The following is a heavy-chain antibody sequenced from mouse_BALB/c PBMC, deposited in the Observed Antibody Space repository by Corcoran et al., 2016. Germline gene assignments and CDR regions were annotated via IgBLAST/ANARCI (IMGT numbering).Heavy chain of an antibody. Sequence: QIQLVQSGPEVKKPGETVKISCKASGYTFTTYGMNWVKQAPGKGLKWMGWINTSTGETTYDDDFKGRFVFSLETSATTAYLQINTLKNEDMATYFCARDHGRAYGWFAYWGQGTLVTVST. CDR1: GYTFTTYG. CDR2: INTSTGET. V-gene: IGHV9-1*02. J-gene: IGHJ3*01. CDR3: ARDHGRAYGWFAY. D-gene: IGHD1-1*01.